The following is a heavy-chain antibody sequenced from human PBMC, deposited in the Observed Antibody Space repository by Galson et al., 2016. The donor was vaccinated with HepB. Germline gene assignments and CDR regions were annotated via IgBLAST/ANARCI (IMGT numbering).Heavy chain of an antibody. V-gene: IGHV3-74*01. CDR1: GFTFSSYW. Sequence: SLRLSCAASGFTFSSYWMHWVRQAPGKGLVWVSRINIDGNSITYADSVKGRFAISRDNAKNTVHLQMNSLRAEDTAVYYCTRDYYGSLDHWGQGTLVTVSS. CDR3: TRDYYGSLDH. J-gene: IGHJ4*02. D-gene: IGHD3-10*01. CDR2: INIDGNSI.